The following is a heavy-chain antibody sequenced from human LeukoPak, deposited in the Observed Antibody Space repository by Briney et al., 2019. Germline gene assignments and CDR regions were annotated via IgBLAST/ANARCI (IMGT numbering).Heavy chain of an antibody. CDR3: TRGTGSYYSLGY. V-gene: IGHV3-7*01. CDR2: IKQDGSEK. CDR1: GFTFSSYW. Sequence: GGSLRLSCAASGFTFSSYWMSWVRQAPGKGLEWVANIKQDGSEKYYVDSVKGRFTISRDNAKNTLYLQMNSLRAEDTAVYFCTRGTGSYYSLGYWGQGTLVTVSS. D-gene: IGHD3-10*01. J-gene: IGHJ4*02.